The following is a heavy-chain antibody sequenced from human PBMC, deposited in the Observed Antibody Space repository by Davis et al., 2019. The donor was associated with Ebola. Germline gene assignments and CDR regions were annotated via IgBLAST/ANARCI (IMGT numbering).Heavy chain of an antibody. CDR3: AREPRENYFFDY. Sequence: ASAKVSCKASGYTFTNFYVHWVRQAPGQGLEYMGIIRPSGAANYVQKFQGRLIMTRDTSTSTVYLELSSLRSEDTAVYYCAREPRENYFFDYWGQGTLVTVSS. J-gene: IGHJ4*02. D-gene: IGHD1-26*01. CDR1: GYTFTNFY. V-gene: IGHV1-46*01. CDR2: IRPSGAA.